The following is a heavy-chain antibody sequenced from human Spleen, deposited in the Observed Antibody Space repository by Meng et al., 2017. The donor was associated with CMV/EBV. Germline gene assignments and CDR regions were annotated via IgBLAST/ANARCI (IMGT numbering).Heavy chain of an antibody. J-gene: IGHJ4*02. D-gene: IGHD5-24*01. CDR1: GYTFANYA. CDR2: MDAGNGNT. Sequence: SCKASGYTFANYAIHWVRQAPGQRLECMGWMDAGNGNTRSSQKFQGRVTITRDTSATTAHMELSSLRSEDTAVYYCARVAAWHFDYWGQGTLVTVSS. V-gene: IGHV1-3*01. CDR3: ARVAAWHFDY.